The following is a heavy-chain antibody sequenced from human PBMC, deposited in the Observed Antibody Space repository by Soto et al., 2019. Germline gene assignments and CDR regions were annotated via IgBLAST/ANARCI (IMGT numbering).Heavy chain of an antibody. CDR2: ISSSGSTI. D-gene: IGHD2-8*01. Sequence: QVQLVESGGGLVKPGGSLRLSCAASGFNFSDYYMSWIRQAPGKGLEWVSYISSSGSTIYYADSVKGRFTISRDNAKNSLYLQMHSLRAEDKALYYCARDRSVSYYGMDVWGQGTTVTVSS. J-gene: IGHJ6*02. V-gene: IGHV3-11*01. CDR1: GFNFSDYY. CDR3: ARDRSVSYYGMDV.